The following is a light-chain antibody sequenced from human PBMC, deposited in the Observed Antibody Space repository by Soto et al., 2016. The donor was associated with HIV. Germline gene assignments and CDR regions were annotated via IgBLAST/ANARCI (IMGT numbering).Light chain of an antibody. Sequence: DIQMTQSPSSLSASVGDRVTITCQASQDISNYLNWYQQKPGKAPKLLIYGASNLETGVPSRFSGSGSGTDFTFTISSLQPEDIATYYCQQYDNLLRATFGGRTKVEIK. V-gene: IGKV1-33*01. CDR1: QDISNY. J-gene: IGKJ4*01. CDR2: GAS. CDR3: QQYDNLLRAT.